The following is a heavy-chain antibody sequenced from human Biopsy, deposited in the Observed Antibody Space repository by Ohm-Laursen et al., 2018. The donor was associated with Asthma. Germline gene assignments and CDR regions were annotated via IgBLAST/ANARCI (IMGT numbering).Heavy chain of an antibody. Sequence: ASVKVSCKASGYTFIRYAIHWVRQAPGQRLEWMGWINAGNGNTKYSQKFQGRVTITRDTSASTAYMDLSSLRSEDTAVYYCARTYYDFLTGQVNDVFAIWGQGTMVTVSS. CDR2: INAGNGNT. J-gene: IGHJ3*02. CDR3: ARTYYDFLTGQVNDVFAI. CDR1: GYTFIRYA. D-gene: IGHD3-9*01. V-gene: IGHV1-3*01.